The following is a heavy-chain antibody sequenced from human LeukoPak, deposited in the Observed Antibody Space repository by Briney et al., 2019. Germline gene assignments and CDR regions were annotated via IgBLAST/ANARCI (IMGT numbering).Heavy chain of an antibody. Sequence: GGSLRLSCAASGFTVSSNYMSWVRQAPGKGLEWVSVIYSGGSTYYADSVKGRFTISRDNSKNTLYLPMNSLRAEDTAVYYCARVVITDTSYFDYWGQGTLVTVSS. D-gene: IGHD3-22*01. CDR3: ARVVITDTSYFDY. CDR1: GFTVSSNY. V-gene: IGHV3-53*01. CDR2: IYSGGST. J-gene: IGHJ4*02.